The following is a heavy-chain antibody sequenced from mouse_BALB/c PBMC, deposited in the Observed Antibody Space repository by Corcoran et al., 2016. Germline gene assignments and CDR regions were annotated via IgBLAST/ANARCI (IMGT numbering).Heavy chain of an antibody. Sequence: EVQLQQSGAELVKPGASVKLSCTASGFNIKDTYMHWVKQRPEQGLEWIGRIDPANGNTKYDPKFQGKATITADTSSNTAYLQLSSLTSEDTAVYYCAPYDYQAWLAYWGQGTLVTVSA. J-gene: IGHJ3*01. CDR2: IDPANGNT. CDR3: APYDYQAWLAY. CDR1: GFNIKDTY. D-gene: IGHD2-4*01. V-gene: IGHV14-3*02.